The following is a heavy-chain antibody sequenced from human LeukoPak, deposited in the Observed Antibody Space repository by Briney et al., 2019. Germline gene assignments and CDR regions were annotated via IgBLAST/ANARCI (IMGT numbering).Heavy chain of an antibody. Sequence: GGSLRLSCAASGFTFSSYSIHWVRQTPGKGLEWVSSISSTSSYIYYADSVKGRFTISRVNAKNTVYLQMKSLRAEDTAVYYCARDWAGSSYDYWGQGTLVTVSS. J-gene: IGHJ4*02. CDR3: ARDWAGSSYDY. D-gene: IGHD3-10*01. CDR2: ISSTSSYI. V-gene: IGHV3-21*01. CDR1: GFTFSSYS.